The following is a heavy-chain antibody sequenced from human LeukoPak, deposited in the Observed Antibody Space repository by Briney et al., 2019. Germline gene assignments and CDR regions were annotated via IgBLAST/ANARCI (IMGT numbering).Heavy chain of an antibody. CDR2: TYHRSNRSKWSS. V-gene: IGHV6-1*01. Sequence: SQTLSLTCAISGDSVSADSATWNWIRQSPWRGLEWLGGTYHRSNRSKWSSDYALSVESRITISPDTSKNEFSLQLNSVTPEDTAVYYCARANHRAFDIWGQGTMVTVSS. CDR3: ARANHRAFDI. J-gene: IGHJ3*02. CDR1: GDSVSADSAT.